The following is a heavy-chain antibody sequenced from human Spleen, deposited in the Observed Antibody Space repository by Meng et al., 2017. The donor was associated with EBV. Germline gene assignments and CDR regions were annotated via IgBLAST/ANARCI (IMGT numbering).Heavy chain of an antibody. CDR2: ISASAYGGGT. CDR3: ARTNALDS. CDR1: GYNFPKYG. J-gene: IGHJ4*02. Sequence: QVQLVQARPEVKKPGDSVKVSCEASGYNFPKYGIIWVRQAPGQGLEWMGSISASAYGGGTKYAQKFQGRVTMTADTSTATAYMELRSLTYDDTAVYYCARTNALDSWGQGTLVTVSS. V-gene: IGHV1-18*01.